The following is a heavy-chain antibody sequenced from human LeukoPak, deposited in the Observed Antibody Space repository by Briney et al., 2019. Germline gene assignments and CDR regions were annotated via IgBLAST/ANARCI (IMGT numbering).Heavy chain of an antibody. CDR3: ARDRPGIAAAGIFDY. CDR2: INHSGST. CDR1: GGSFSGYY. D-gene: IGHD6-13*01. V-gene: IGHV4-34*01. Sequence: SETLSLTCAAYGGSFSGYYWSWIRQPPGKGLEWIGEINHSGSTNYNPSLKSRVTISVDTSKNQFSLKLSSVTAADTAVYYCARDRPGIAAAGIFDYWGQGTLVTVSS. J-gene: IGHJ4*02.